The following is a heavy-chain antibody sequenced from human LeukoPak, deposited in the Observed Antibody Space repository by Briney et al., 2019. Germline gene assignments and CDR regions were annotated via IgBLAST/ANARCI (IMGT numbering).Heavy chain of an antibody. J-gene: IGHJ4*02. Sequence: GESLKISCKGSGYSFTSNWIIWVRQMPGKGLEWMGRIDPSDSYSNYSPSFQGHVTISADKSISTAYLQWSSLKASDTATYYCARRDSSGALYYWGQGTLVTVSS. CDR1: GYSFTSNW. CDR2: IDPSDSYS. V-gene: IGHV5-10-1*01. D-gene: IGHD3-22*01. CDR3: ARRDSSGALYY.